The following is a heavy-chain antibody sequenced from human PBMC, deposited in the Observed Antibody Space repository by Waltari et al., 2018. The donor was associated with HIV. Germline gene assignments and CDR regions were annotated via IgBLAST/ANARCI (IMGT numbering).Heavy chain of an antibody. CDR3: ARHVRVLQPTVAIGGMDV. J-gene: IGHJ6*02. Sequence: EVHLEQSGAEVKKPGESLKISCKASGYTFTSYWIGWMRQMPGKGLEWMGIIYPGDSQTRNSPSLRGTVTIAADKSLPTVYLQLSTLKASDTAIYYCARHVRVLQPTVAIGGMDVWGQGTSVTVSS. V-gene: IGHV5-51*01. CDR1: GYTFTSYW. D-gene: IGHD2-21*01. CDR2: IYPGDSQT.